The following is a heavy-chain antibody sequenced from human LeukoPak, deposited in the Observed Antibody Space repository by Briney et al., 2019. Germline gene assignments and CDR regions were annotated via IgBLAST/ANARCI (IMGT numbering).Heavy chain of an antibody. CDR3: ARGLSFRYCSGGSCYSRPSWFDP. V-gene: IGHV1-8*01. CDR2: MNPNSGNT. CDR1: GYTFTSYD. D-gene: IGHD2-15*01. J-gene: IGHJ5*02. Sequence: GASVKVSCKASGYTFTSYDINWVRQATGQGLEWMGWMNPNSGNTGYAQKFQGRVTMTRNTSISTAYMELSSLRSEDTAVYYCARGLSFRYCSGGSCYSRPSWFDPWGQGTLVTVSS.